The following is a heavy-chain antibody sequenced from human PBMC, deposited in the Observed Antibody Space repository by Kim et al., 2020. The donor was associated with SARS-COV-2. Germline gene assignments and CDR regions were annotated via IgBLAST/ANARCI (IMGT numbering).Heavy chain of an antibody. Sequence: SETLSLTCTVSGGSIRSYYWSWLRQPPGKGLECIGYIYYSGSTNYNPSLESRVTMSVDTSKNQFSLKLTSVTAADTAVYYCARAPYYYDNRNYFDYWGQGILVTVSS. CDR2: IYYSGST. CDR3: ARAPYYYDNRNYFDY. V-gene: IGHV4-59*01. D-gene: IGHD3-22*01. CDR1: GGSIRSYY. J-gene: IGHJ4*02.